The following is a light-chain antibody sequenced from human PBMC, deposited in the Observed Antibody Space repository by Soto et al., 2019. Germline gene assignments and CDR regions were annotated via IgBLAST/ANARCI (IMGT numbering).Light chain of an antibody. Sequence: IQMTQSPSSLSASVGDRVTITCQASQDISKNLNWYQQKPGKAPKLLIYDASSLQTGVPSRFSGTGSATHFTFTISTLQPEDVATYYCQQYDNLLPITFGQGTRLDIK. CDR1: QDISKN. CDR2: DAS. J-gene: IGKJ5*01. CDR3: QQYDNLLPIT. V-gene: IGKV1-33*01.